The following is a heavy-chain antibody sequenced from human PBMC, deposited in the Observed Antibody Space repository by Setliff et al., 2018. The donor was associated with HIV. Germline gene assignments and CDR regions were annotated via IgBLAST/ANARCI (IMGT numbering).Heavy chain of an antibody. CDR3: AGGSGSYPKPFDP. V-gene: IGHV3-30*04. Sequence: PGGSLRLSCAASGFTFSSYAMHWVRQAPGKGLEWVAIISYDGSNRYYAESVKGRFTISRDNSKNTLYLQMNSLRAEDSAVYYCAGGSGSYPKPFDPWGQGTLVTVSS. CDR1: GFTFSSYA. D-gene: IGHD3-10*01. J-gene: IGHJ5*02. CDR2: ISYDGSNR.